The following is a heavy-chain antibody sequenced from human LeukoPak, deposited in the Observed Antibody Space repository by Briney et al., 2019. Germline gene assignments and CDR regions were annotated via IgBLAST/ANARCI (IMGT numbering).Heavy chain of an antibody. CDR3: AKGTGGTFYYFDY. D-gene: IGHD2-8*02. Sequence: SETLSLTCTVSGGSISSGNYQWTWIRQPAGKGLEWIGRIYTSGSTHYNPSLKSRVTISVDTSKNQFSLKLSSVTAADTAVYYCAKGTGGTFYYFDYWGQGTLVTVSS. CDR1: GGSISSGNYQ. V-gene: IGHV4-61*02. J-gene: IGHJ4*02. CDR2: IYTSGST.